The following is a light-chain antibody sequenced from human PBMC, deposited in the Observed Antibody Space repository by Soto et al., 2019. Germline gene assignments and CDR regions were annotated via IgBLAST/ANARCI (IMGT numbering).Light chain of an antibody. CDR3: CSYTTSSTYV. J-gene: IGLJ1*01. Sequence: QSALTQPASVSGSPGQSIAISCTGTTSDVGGYNYVSWYQQHPGKAPKLMIYDVNNRPSGVSNRFSGSKSGNTASLTISGLQADEEADYYCCSYTTSSTYVFGTGTKLTVL. V-gene: IGLV2-14*03. CDR1: TSDVGGYNY. CDR2: DVN.